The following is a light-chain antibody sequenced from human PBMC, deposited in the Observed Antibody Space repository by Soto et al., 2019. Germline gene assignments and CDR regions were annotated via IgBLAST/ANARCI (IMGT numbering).Light chain of an antibody. CDR3: QLYNSYWT. CDR1: QSISSW. V-gene: IGKV1-5*03. Sequence: DIQMTQSPSTLSASVGDRVTITCRASQSISSWLAWYQQKPWKAPKLLIYKASSLESGVPSRFSGSGSGTEFTLTISSLQPDDFATYYCQLYNSYWTFGQGTKVEIK. J-gene: IGKJ1*01. CDR2: KAS.